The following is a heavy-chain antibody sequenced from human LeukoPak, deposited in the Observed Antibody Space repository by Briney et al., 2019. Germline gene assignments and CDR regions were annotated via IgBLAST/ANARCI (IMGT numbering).Heavy chain of an antibody. Sequence: PGGSLRLSCAASGFTFSSYAMHWVRQAPGKGLEWVSAISGSGGSTYYADSVKGRFTISRDNSKNTLYLQMNSLRAEDTAVYYCAAQVTTVTTKWLVVNYYYYGMDVWGQGTTVTVSS. CDR1: GFTFSSYA. V-gene: IGHV3-23*01. CDR3: AAQVTTVTTKWLVVNYYYYGMDV. J-gene: IGHJ6*02. CDR2: ISGSGGST. D-gene: IGHD4-17*01.